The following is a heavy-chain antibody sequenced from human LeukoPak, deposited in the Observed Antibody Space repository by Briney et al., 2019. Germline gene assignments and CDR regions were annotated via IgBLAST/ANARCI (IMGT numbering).Heavy chain of an antibody. J-gene: IGHJ6*02. Sequence: GGSLRLSCAASGFTFSSYSMNWVRQAPGKGLEWVSSISSSSSYIYYADSVKGRFTISRDNSKNTLYLQMNSLRAEDTAVYYCAKCEGSGKYYYYYYGMDVWGQGTTVTVSS. CDR2: ISSSSSYI. CDR1: GFTFSSYS. D-gene: IGHD3-10*01. V-gene: IGHV3-21*04. CDR3: AKCEGSGKYYYYYYGMDV.